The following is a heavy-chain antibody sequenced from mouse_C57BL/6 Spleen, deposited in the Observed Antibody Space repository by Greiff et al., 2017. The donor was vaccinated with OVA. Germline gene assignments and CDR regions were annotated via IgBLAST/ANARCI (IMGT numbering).Heavy chain of an antibody. CDR2: ISSGGSYT. CDR1: GFTFSSYG. J-gene: IGHJ2*01. D-gene: IGHD2-5*01. Sequence: DVKLVESGGDLVKPGGSLKLSCAASGFTFSSYGMSWVRQTPDKRLEWVATISSGGSYTYYPDSVQGRFTISRDNAKNTLYLQMSSLKSEDTAMYYCARDSNSYFDYWGPGTTLTVSS. V-gene: IGHV5-6*02. CDR3: ARDSNSYFDY.